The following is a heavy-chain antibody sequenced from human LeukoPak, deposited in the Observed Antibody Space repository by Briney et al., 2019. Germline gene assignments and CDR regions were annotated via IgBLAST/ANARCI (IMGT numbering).Heavy chain of an antibody. CDR3: ARDAIAVADSYYFDY. Sequence: SETLSLTCTVSGDSITDSITSYYWSWIRQPAGKGLEWIGRIYTSGSTNYNPSLKSRVTMSVDTSKNQFSLKLSSVTAADTAVYYCARDAIAVADSYYFDYWGQGTLVTVSS. V-gene: IGHV4-4*07. J-gene: IGHJ4*02. D-gene: IGHD6-19*01. CDR2: IYTSGST. CDR1: GDSITDSITSYY.